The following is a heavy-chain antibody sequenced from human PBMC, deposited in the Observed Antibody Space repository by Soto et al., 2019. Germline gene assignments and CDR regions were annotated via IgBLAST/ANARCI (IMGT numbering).Heavy chain of an antibody. J-gene: IGHJ3*02. V-gene: IGHV3-23*01. Sequence: LSLTCAASGFTFSSYAMSWVRQAPGKGLEWVSVISGSGGTIYYADAVKGRLTISRDNSKNTLNLQMDSLTAADTAVYYCAKHIVVVPAARDAFDIWGRGTMVTVSS. CDR1: GFTFSSYA. CDR3: AKHIVVVPAARDAFDI. CDR2: ISGSGGTI. D-gene: IGHD2-2*01.